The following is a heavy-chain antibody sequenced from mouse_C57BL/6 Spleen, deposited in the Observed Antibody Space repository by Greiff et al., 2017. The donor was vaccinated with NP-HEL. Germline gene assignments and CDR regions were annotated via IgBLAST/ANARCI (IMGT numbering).Heavy chain of an antibody. Sequence: VQVVESGAELARPGASVKMSCKASGYTFTSYTMHWVKQRPGQGLEWIGYINPSSGYTKYNQKFKDKATLTADKSSSTAYMQLSSLTSEDSAVYYCAREGSPYDGDYWGQGTTLTVSS. CDR3: AREGSPYDGDY. J-gene: IGHJ2*01. CDR1: GYTFTSYT. V-gene: IGHV1-4*01. D-gene: IGHD2-12*01. CDR2: INPSSGYT.